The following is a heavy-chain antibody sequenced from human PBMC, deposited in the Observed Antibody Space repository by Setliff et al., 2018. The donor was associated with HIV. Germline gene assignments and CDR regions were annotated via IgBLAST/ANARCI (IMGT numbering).Heavy chain of an antibody. D-gene: IGHD6-13*01. V-gene: IGHV4-38-2*01. J-gene: IGHJ4*02. CDR1: GYSISSGYY. CDR3: AARKLSAAAFDY. CDR2: VFHSGST. Sequence: SETLSLTCAVSGYSISSGYYWGWIRQPPGKGLEWIGSVFHSGSTYYNPSLKSRVTMSVDTSKNQFSLKLSSVTAADTAVYYCAARKLSAAAFDYWGQGSLVTVSS.